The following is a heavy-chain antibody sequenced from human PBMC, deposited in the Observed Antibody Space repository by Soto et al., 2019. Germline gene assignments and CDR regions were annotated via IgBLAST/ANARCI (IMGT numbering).Heavy chain of an antibody. Sequence: ESGGGVVQPGRSLRLSCAASGFTFSSYGMHWVRQAPGKGLEWVAVIWYDGSNKYYADSVKGRFTISRDNSKNTLYLQMNSLRAEDTAVYYCARPYDSSGYYYGSYFDYWGQGTLVTVSS. CDR2: IWYDGSNK. V-gene: IGHV3-33*01. CDR3: ARPYDSSGYYYGSYFDY. J-gene: IGHJ4*02. D-gene: IGHD3-22*01. CDR1: GFTFSSYG.